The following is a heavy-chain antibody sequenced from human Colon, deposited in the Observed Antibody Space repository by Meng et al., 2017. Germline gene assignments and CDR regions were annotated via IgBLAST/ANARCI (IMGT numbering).Heavy chain of an antibody. CDR1: GGSLSSDTYS. Sequence: GQLPESGPGLGKPSPNLPLTCTVSGGSLSSDTYSWTWIRQDPGKGLEWIGIINHSGSTYYNPSLKSRVTMSLDTSKQQFSLKLISVTAADTAVYFCARGLNEGGLAHNWFDPWGQGTLVTVSS. V-gene: IGHV4-31*03. J-gene: IGHJ5*02. CDR2: INHSGST. CDR3: ARGLNEGGLAHNWFDP. D-gene: IGHD1-1*01.